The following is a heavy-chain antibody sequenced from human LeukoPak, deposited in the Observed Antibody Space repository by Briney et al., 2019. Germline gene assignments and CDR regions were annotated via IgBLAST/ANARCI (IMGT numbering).Heavy chain of an antibody. J-gene: IGHJ4*02. D-gene: IGHD1-1*01. CDR2: INWNGGST. Sequence: GGSLRLSCAASGFTFDDYGMSSVRQAPGKGLEWVSGINWNGGSTGYADSVKGRFTISRDNAKNSLFLQMNSLRVDDTAVYYCARTAISNDDSHPGVWGQGTLVTVSS. CDR3: ARTAISNDDSHPGV. CDR1: GFTFDDYG. V-gene: IGHV3-20*04.